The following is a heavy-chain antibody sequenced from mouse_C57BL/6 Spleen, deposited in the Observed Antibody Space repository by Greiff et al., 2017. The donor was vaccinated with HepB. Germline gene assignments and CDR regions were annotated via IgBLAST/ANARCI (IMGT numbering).Heavy chain of an antibody. CDR3: AKEGFWFAY. CDR2: IWGDGST. J-gene: IGHJ3*01. CDR1: GFSLPSSG. Sequence: VKLVESGPGLVAPSQSLSITCTVSGFSLPSSGVSWVRQPPGKGLEWLVVIWGDGSTNYHSALISRLSISKDNSKSQVFLKLNSLQPDDTATYYCAKEGFWFAYWGQGTLVTVSA. V-gene: IGHV2-3*01.